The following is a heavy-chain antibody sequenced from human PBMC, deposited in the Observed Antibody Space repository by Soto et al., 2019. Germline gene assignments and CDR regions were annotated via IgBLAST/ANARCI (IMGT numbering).Heavy chain of an antibody. J-gene: IGHJ5*02. V-gene: IGHV1-18*01. CDR1: GYTFTNFG. CDR3: ARDLVVVAQRYNWFDP. Sequence: ASVKVSCKASGYTFTNFGISWVRQAPGQGLEWMGWISAYNGNTNYAQNFQGRVTMTTDTSTSTAYMELRSLRSDDTAVYYCARDLVVVAQRYNWFDPWGQGTLVTVSS. D-gene: IGHD2-15*01. CDR2: ISAYNGNT.